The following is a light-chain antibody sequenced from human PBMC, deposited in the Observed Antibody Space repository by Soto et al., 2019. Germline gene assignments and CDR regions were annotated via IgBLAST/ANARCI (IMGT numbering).Light chain of an antibody. V-gene: IGKV3-20*01. J-gene: IGKJ1*01. CDR1: QSVSSH. Sequence: EIVMTQSPATLSVSPGEGATVSCRASQSVSSHLAWYQHKPGQAPRLLIYGASSRATGIPDRFSGSGSGTDLTLTIRRMEPEDFAVYYCQQYGSSGTFGQGTKV. CDR3: QQYGSSGT. CDR2: GAS.